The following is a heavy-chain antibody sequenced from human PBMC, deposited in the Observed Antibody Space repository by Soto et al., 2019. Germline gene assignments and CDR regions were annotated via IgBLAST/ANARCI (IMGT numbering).Heavy chain of an antibody. D-gene: IGHD6-13*01. CDR2: ISYDGSNK. J-gene: IGHJ5*02. CDR1: GFTFSSYA. V-gene: IGHV3-30-3*01. CDR3: ARAASSSSWYLYP. Sequence: QVQLVESGGGVVQPGRSLRLSCAASGFTFSSYAMHWVRQAPGKGLEWVAVISYDGSNKYYADSVKGRLTISRDNSKNPLYLQMNSLRAEDTAVYYCARAASSSSWYLYPWGQGTLVTVSS.